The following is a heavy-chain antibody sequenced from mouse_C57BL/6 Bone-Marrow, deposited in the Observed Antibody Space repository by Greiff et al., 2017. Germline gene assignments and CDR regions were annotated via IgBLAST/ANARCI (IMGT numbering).Heavy chain of an antibody. CDR2: IDPETGGT. D-gene: IGHD1-1*02. CDR1: GYTFTDYE. Sequence: QVQLQQSGAELVRPGASVTLSCKASGYTFTDYEMHWVKQTPVHGLEWIGAIDPETGGTAYNQKFKGKAILTADKSSSTADMELRSLTSEDSAVYYCTRKGWSWGDYWGQGTTLTVSS. J-gene: IGHJ2*01. CDR3: TRKGWSWGDY. V-gene: IGHV1-15*01.